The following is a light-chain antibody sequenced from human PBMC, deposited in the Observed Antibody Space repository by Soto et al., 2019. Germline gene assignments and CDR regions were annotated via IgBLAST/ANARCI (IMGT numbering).Light chain of an antibody. CDR1: GSNIGSNYG. CDR2: ANN. V-gene: IGLV1-40*01. CDR3: QSYDRILGDVL. Sequence: QAVVTQPPSVSGAPGQRVTISCTGGGSNIGSNYGVHWYQQLPGTAPKLLIHANNNRPSGVPHRFSGSKSGTSASLVITGLQAEDEADYFCQSYDRILGDVLFGGGTKVTVL. J-gene: IGLJ2*01.